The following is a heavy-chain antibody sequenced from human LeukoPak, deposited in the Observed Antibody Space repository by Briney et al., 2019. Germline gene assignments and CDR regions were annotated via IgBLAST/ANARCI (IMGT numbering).Heavy chain of an antibody. V-gene: IGHV3-9*01. CDR1: GFTFDDYA. Sequence: GGSLRLSCAASGFTFDDYAMHWVRQAPGKGLEWLSGISWNSGTIGYADSVKGRFTISRDNAKNSLYLQMNSLRAEDTALYYCARGGSYGGYHSYWGQGTLVTVSS. CDR2: ISWNSGTI. D-gene: IGHD4-23*01. J-gene: IGHJ4*02. CDR3: ARGGSYGGYHSY.